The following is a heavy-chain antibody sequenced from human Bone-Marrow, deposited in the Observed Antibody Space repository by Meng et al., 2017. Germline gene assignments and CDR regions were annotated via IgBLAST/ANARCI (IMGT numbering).Heavy chain of an antibody. CDR2: VGSSGSNT. CDR1: GFTFSSYA. CDR3: AKAITTIVVINDAFDM. Sequence: GESLKISCAASGFTFSSYAMSWVCQAPGKGLEWVSVVGSSGSNTSYADSVRGRFTISRDNFKNTVYLQMNSLRAEDTAVYYCAKAITTIVVINDAFDMWGQGTRVTVSS. J-gene: IGHJ3*02. D-gene: IGHD3-22*01. V-gene: IGHV3-23*05.